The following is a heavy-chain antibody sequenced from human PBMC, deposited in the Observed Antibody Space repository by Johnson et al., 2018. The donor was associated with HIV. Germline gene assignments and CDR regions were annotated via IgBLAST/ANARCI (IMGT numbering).Heavy chain of an antibody. V-gene: IGHV3-30*02. CDR1: GFTFSSYG. CDR2: IRYDGSNK. Sequence: QVQLVESGGGVVQPGGSLRLSCAAFGFTFSSYGMHWVRQAPGKGLEWVAFIRYDGSNKYYADSVKGRFTISRDNSKNTLYLQMNSLRAEDTAVYYCARARMVRGVRDAFDIWGQGTMVTVSS. J-gene: IGHJ3*02. CDR3: ARARMVRGVRDAFDI. D-gene: IGHD3-10*01.